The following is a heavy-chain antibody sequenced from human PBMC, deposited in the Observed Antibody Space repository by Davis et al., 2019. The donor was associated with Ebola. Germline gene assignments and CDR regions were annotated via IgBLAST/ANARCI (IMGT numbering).Heavy chain of an antibody. CDR3: ALGIEQWLDNWFDP. V-gene: IGHV6-1*01. Sequence: SQTLSLTCAISGDSVSSNSAAWNWIRQSPSRGLEWLGRTYYRSKWYNDYAVSVKSRITINPDTSKNQFSLQLNSVTPEDTAVYYCALGIEQWLDNWFDPWGQGTLVTVSS. CDR2: TYYRSKWYN. D-gene: IGHD6-19*01. CDR1: GDSVSSNSAA. J-gene: IGHJ5*02.